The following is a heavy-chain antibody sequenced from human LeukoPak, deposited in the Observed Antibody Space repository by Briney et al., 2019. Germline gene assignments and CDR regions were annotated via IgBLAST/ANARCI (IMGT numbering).Heavy chain of an antibody. V-gene: IGHV1-24*01. CDR2: FNPEDGET. CDR1: GYTLTELS. D-gene: IGHD3-22*01. CDR3: ATSSSVTMIVVPNLSLDY. J-gene: IGHJ4*02. Sequence: VASVRVSCTVSGYTLTELSMHWVRQAPGKGLEWMGGFNPEDGETIYAQKFQGRVTMTEDTSTDTAYMELSSLRSEDTAVYYCATSSSVTMIVVPNLSLDYWGQGTLVTVSS.